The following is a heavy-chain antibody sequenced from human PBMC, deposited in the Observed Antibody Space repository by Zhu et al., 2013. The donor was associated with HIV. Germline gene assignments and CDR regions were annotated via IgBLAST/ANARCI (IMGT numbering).Heavy chain of an antibody. D-gene: IGHD3-22*01. Sequence: EVQLAQSGAEVKKPGATVKISCKVSGYTFTEYIHWVQQAPGKGLEWVGLVDPEDGETIYAEKFQGRVTLSADESTSTAYMELSSLRSEDTAVYYCARDSVEPLYYYDSSGYSYYGMDVWGQGTTVTVSS. J-gene: IGHJ6*02. CDR2: VDPEDGET. CDR1: GYTFTEY. V-gene: IGHV1-69-2*01. CDR3: ARDSVEPLYYYDSSGYSYYGMDV.